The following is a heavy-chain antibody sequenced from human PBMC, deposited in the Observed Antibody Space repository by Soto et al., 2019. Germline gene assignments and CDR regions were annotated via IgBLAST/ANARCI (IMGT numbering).Heavy chain of an antibody. CDR3: ARGADDYIWGSYYSGAFDI. V-gene: IGHV1-2*04. CDR2: INPNSGGT. CDR1: GYTFTSYG. J-gene: IGHJ3*02. Sequence: ASVKVSCKASGYTFTSYGISWVRQAPGQGLEWMGWINPNSGGTNYAQKFQGWVTMTRDTSISTAYMELSRLRSDDTAVYYCARGADDYIWGSYYSGAFDIWGQGTMVTVSS. D-gene: IGHD3-16*01.